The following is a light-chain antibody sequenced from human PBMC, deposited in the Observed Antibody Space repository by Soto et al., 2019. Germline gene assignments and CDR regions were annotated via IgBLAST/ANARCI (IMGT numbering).Light chain of an antibody. J-gene: IGKJ5*01. Sequence: EIVLTQSPASLSLYPGERATLSCRASQSIXSHFAWCQQQPGQAPRFLXVAASNRATGSPVRFSGSGSATDFTLAINRLEPDDFAVYYFQQRSDGPSTFGQGTRLEI. CDR2: AAS. CDR3: QQRSDGPST. V-gene: IGKV3-11*01. CDR1: QSIXSH.